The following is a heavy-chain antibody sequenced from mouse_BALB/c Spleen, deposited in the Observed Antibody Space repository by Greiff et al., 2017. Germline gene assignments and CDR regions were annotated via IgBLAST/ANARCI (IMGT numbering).Heavy chain of an antibody. CDR2: ISSGGGST. J-gene: IGHJ2*01. D-gene: IGHD1-1*01. CDR3: ARGVTTVVVDY. CDR1: GFAFSSYD. V-gene: IGHV5-12-1*01. Sequence: EVKLMESGGGLVKPGGSLKLSCAASGFAFSSYDMSWVRQTPEKRLERVAYISSGGGSTYYPDTVKGRFTISRDNPKNTLFLQMTSLRSEDTAMYYCARGVTTVVVDYWGQGTTLTVSS.